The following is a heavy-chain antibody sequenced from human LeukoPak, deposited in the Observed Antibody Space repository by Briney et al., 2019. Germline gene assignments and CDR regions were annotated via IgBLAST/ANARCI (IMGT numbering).Heavy chain of an antibody. CDR2: ISASGST. CDR1: GGSISSGSYY. Sequence: SETLSLTCTVSGGSISSGSYYRSWIRQPAGKEMEWFGRISASGSTNYNPSLRSRVTISVDASRNQFSLTLPSVTAADTAVYYCARDPRWYFDLWGRGTLVTVSS. CDR3: ARDPRWYFDL. V-gene: IGHV4-61*02. J-gene: IGHJ2*01.